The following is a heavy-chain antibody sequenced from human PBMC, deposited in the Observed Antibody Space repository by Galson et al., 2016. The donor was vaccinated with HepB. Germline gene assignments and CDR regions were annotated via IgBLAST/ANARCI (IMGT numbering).Heavy chain of an antibody. D-gene: IGHD3-9*01. CDR3: ARGPLRYDYTDV. J-gene: IGHJ6*03. CDR2: ISGYSGDT. CDR1: GYTFTKYR. V-gene: IGHV1-18*04. Sequence: SVKVSCKASGYTFTKYRVSWVRQAPGQGLEWMAWISGYSGDTNYSPRFQGRVTLTTDTSTTTVYMEVRSLRSDDTAVYYCARGPLRYDYTDVWGKGTTVTVSS.